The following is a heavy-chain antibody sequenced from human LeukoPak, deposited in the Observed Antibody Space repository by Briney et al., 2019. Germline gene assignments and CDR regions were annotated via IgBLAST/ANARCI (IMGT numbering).Heavy chain of an antibody. CDR2: ISWDGGST. J-gene: IGHJ6*03. D-gene: IGHD7-27*01. CDR3: AKAPWDYYYMDV. Sequence: GGSLRLSCAASGFTFDDYAMHWVRHAPGKGLEWVSLISWDGGSTYYADSVKGRFTISRDNSKNSLYLQMNSLRAEDTALYYCAKAPWDYYYMDVWGKGTTVTVSS. CDR1: GFTFDDYA. V-gene: IGHV3-43D*03.